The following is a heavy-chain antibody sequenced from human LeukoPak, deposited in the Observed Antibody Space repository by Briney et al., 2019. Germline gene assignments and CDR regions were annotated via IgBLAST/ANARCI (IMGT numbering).Heavy chain of an antibody. CDR2: ISGSGGST. CDR1: GFTFSSYA. J-gene: IGHJ6*04. D-gene: IGHD6-19*01. Sequence: QPGGSLRLSCAASGFTFSSYAMSWVRQAPGKGLEWVSAISGSGGSTYYADSVKGRFTISRDNSKNTLYLQMNSLRAEDTAVYYCQRAGVYYYYGMDVWGKGTTVTVSS. CDR3: QRAGVYYYYGMDV. V-gene: IGHV3-23*01.